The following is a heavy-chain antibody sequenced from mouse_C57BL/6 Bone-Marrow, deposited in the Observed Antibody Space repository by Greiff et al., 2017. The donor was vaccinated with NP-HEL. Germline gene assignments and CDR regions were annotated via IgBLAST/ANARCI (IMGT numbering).Heavy chain of an antibody. CDR3: ARSRVPSMDY. V-gene: IGHV1-69*01. D-gene: IGHD6-1*01. Sequence: VQLQQSGAELVMPGASVKLSCKASGYTFTSYWMHWVKQRPGQGLEWIGEIDPSDSYTNYNQKFKGKSTLTVDKSSSTAYMQLSSLTSEDSAVYYCARSRVPSMDYWGQGTSVTVSS. J-gene: IGHJ4*01. CDR1: GYTFTSYW. CDR2: IDPSDSYT.